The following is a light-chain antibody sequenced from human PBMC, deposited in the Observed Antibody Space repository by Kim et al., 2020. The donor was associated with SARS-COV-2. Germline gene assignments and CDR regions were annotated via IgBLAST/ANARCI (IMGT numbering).Light chain of an antibody. V-gene: IGKV3-15*01. CDR3: QQYNNWPLT. CDR1: QSVRNN. Sequence: VSQGERATLSGRTSQSVRNNVGWYQQNRGQAPRLLIYGASTRATGIPARFSGSGSGTEFTLTISSLQSEDFAVYYCQQYNNWPLTFGQGTKVDIK. J-gene: IGKJ1*01. CDR2: GAS.